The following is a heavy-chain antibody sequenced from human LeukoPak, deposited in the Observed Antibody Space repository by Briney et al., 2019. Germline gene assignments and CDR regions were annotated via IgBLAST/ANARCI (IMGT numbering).Heavy chain of an antibody. J-gene: IGHJ3*02. V-gene: IGHV4-59*01. D-gene: IGHD7-27*01. CDR1: GGSINSFY. CDR2: IYSTGST. CDR3: ARVSGAHNAFDI. Sequence: NPSETLSLTCTVFGGSINSFYWSWIRQPPGKGLEWIGYIYSTGSTNYNPSLKSRVTLSGDTSKSQVSLKLSSVTAADTAVYYCARVSGAHNAFDIWGQGIMVTVSS.